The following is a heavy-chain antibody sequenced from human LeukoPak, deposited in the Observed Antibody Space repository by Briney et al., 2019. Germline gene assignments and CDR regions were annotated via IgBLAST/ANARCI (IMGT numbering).Heavy chain of an antibody. D-gene: IGHD2-21*02. CDR2: IYPDDSDT. J-gene: IGHJ4*02. CDR3: ATSLNCGGDCYSWYFDY. Sequence: GESLKISWEGAGYSFTNYWIGWVRQVPGKGLELMGIIYPDDSDTRYSPSFQGLVTISADKSISTAYLQWSSLKASDTAMYYCATSLNCGGDCYSWYFDYWGQGTLVTVSS. CDR1: GYSFTNYW. V-gene: IGHV5-51*01.